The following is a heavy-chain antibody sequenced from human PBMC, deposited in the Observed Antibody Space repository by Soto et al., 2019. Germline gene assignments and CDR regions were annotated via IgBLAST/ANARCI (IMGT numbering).Heavy chain of an antibody. CDR1: GFTFGDYA. CDR3: TRGGTYSGSGHAFDI. J-gene: IGHJ3*02. V-gene: IGHV3-49*03. CDR2: IRSKAYGGTT. Sequence: LILSCTASGFTFGDYAMSLFRQAPGKGLEWVGFIRSKAYGGTTEYAASVKGRFTISRDDSKSIAYLQMNSLKTEDTAVYYCTRGGTYSGSGHAFDIWGQGTMVTVSS. D-gene: IGHD1-26*01.